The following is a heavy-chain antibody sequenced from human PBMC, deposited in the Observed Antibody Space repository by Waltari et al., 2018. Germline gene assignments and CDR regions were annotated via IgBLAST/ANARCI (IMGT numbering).Heavy chain of an antibody. CDR3: ARDNGGTSGSGSL. CDR2: IYTSGST. Sequence: QVQLQESGPGLVKPSQTLSLTCTVSGGSISSGSYYWSWIRQPAGKGLEWIGRIYTSGSTNYNPSLKSRVTISVDTSKNHFSLKLSSVTAADTAVYYCARDNGGTSGSGSLWGQGTLVTISS. V-gene: IGHV4-61*02. D-gene: IGHD3-10*01. CDR1: GGSISSGSYY. J-gene: IGHJ4*02.